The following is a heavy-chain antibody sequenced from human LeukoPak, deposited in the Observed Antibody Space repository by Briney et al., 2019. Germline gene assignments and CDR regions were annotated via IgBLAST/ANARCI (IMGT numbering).Heavy chain of an antibody. D-gene: IGHD5-12*01. CDR3: ARDPRGYSGFDRFDY. V-gene: IGHV1-2*02. CDR2: INPNSGGT. CDR1: GYTFTGYY. Sequence: ASVTVSCKASGYTFTGYYMHWVRQAPGQGLEWMGWINPNSGGTNYAQKFQGRVTMTRDTSISTAYMELSRLRSDDTAVYYCARDPRGYSGFDRFDYWGQGTLVTVSS. J-gene: IGHJ4*02.